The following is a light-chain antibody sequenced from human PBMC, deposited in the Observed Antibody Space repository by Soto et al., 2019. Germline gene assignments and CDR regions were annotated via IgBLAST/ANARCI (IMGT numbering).Light chain of an antibody. V-gene: IGLV1-40*01. Sequence: QSVLTQPPSVSGAPGQRVTISCTGSSSNFGAGYDVHWYQQFPGTAPKVLIYGNTNRPSGVPDRFSGSKSGSSASLAITGRQAEDEADYYCQSYDRSVHVVFVGGT. J-gene: IGLJ2*01. CDR1: SSNFGAGYD. CDR3: QSYDRSVHVV. CDR2: GNT.